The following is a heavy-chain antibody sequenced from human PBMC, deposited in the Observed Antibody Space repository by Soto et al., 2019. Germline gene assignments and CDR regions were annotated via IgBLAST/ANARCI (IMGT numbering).Heavy chain of an antibody. D-gene: IGHD2-15*01. Sequence: ASVTVSCQPSGYTFTAYDIYWVRQAPGQGLEWMGWIRAYNGDTNYAQKFQTRVTMTTDTSTDTAYMDLKSLTSDDTAIYYCARAVAAPYYCYGLDIWGQGTTVTVSS. V-gene: IGHV1-18*01. CDR1: GYTFTAYD. CDR3: ARAVAAPYYCYGLDI. J-gene: IGHJ6*02. CDR2: IRAYNGDT.